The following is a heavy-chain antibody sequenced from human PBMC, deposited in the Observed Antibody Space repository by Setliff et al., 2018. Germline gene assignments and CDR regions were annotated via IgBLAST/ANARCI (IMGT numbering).Heavy chain of an antibody. CDR2: IKSNTDGGTT. J-gene: IGHJ4*02. CDR3: NSRITVLRGVTVL. D-gene: IGHD3-10*01. V-gene: IGHV3-15*01. CDR1: GFTLTNAR. Sequence: GGSLRPSCTASGFTLTNARINGVRQAPGKGLEWVGRIKSNTDGGTTDYAAPVKCRFIIARDYSKNTVFLQVNSRKTEVTALYYGNSRITVLRGVTVLWGQGTLVTVSS.